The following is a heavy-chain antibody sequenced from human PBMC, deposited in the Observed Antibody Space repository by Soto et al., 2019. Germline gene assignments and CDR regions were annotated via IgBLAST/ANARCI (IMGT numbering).Heavy chain of an antibody. CDR3: DKNLDYYYGTGSGNGHGF. CDR1: GYTFTSYY. Sequence: QVQLVQSGAEVKEPGDSVRVSCEASGYTFTSYYIHWVRQAPGQGLEWMGWINPKFGDTTYAQDFQEGDSQTQYISNSKVYIELRQLTSDETAKYYFDKNLDYYYGTGSGNGHGFWGQGTTVTVFS. V-gene: IGHV1-2*02. J-gene: IGHJ6*02. CDR2: INPKFGDT. D-gene: IGHD3-10*01.